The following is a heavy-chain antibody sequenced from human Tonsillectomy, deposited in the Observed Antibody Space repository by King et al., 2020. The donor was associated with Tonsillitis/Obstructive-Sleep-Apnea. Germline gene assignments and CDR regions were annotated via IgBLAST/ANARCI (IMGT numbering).Heavy chain of an antibody. Sequence: VQLVESGGGVVQPGRSLRLSCAASGFTFSSYGMHWVRQAPGKGLEWVAIIWYDGSNAYYADSVKGRFTISRDNSKDTLYLQMNSLGAGDTAVYFCARDRIFYCSSTSCSSYGMDVWGQGTTVTVSS. CDR2: IWYDGSNA. V-gene: IGHV3-33*01. J-gene: IGHJ6*02. CDR3: ARDRIFYCSSTSCSSYGMDV. CDR1: GFTFSSYG. D-gene: IGHD2-2*01.